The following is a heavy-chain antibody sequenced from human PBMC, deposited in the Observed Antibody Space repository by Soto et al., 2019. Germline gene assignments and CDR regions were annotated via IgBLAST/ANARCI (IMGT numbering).Heavy chain of an antibody. D-gene: IGHD6-19*01. CDR2: INPATGAA. J-gene: IGHJ3*02. Sequence: QLHLVQSGAVVKKPGASVTVSCSASGYPVTAYYMRWVRQAPGRGLEWMGGINPATGAAKYTQTWQGRVTMTRDTARLRVFTDLTAAASEHTAVFYFARGGGVAVAGSAALDMWGQGTVVTVSS. V-gene: IGHV1-2*02. CDR3: ARGGGVAVAGSAALDM. CDR1: GYPVTAYY.